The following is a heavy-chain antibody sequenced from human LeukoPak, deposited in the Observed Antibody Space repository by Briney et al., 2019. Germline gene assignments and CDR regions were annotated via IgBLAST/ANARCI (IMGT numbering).Heavy chain of an antibody. V-gene: IGHV4-31*03. CDR3: ASSDLAYCGGDCASPSAYFDY. CDR1: GGSTSSGGYY. J-gene: IGHJ4*02. D-gene: IGHD2-21*02. CDR2: IYYSGST. Sequence: SETLSLTCTVSGGSTSSGGYYWSWIRQHPGKGLEWIGYIYYSGSTYYNPSLKSRVTISVDTSKNQFSLKLSSVTAADTAVYYCASSDLAYCGGDCASPSAYFDYWGQGTLVTVSS.